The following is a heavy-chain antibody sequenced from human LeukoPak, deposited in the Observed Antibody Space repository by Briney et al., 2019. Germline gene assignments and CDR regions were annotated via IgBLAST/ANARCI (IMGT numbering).Heavy chain of an antibody. Sequence: PGGSLRLSCIASGFTFGDYAMTWFRQAPGKGLEWVGFIRSKPYSGTTEYAASVKGRFTISRDDSKTIAYLQMNSLKSEDTAMYFCARQLGSCSGGSCDSSPYYFDYWGQGTLVTVSS. CDR2: IRSKPYSGTT. V-gene: IGHV3-49*03. J-gene: IGHJ4*02. CDR3: ARQLGSCSGGSCDSSPYYFDY. CDR1: GFTFGDYA. D-gene: IGHD2-15*01.